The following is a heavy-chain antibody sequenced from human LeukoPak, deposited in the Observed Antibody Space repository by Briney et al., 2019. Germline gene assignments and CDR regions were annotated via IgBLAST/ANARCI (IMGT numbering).Heavy chain of an antibody. CDR1: GGSISNYY. D-gene: IGHD6-19*01. CDR3: ARVDSSGWYWFDP. J-gene: IGHJ5*02. V-gene: IGHV4-59*01. Sequence: SETLSLTCTVSGGSISNYYWSWIRQPPGKGLEWIGYIYYSGSTNYNPSLKSRVTISVDTSKNQFSLKLSSVTAADTAVYYCARVDSSGWYWFDPWGQGTLVTVSS. CDR2: IYYSGST.